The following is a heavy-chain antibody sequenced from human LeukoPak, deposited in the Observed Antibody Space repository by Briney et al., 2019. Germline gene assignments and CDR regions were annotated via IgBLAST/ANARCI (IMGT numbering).Heavy chain of an antibody. CDR1: GGSISSGDYY. Sequence: SETLSLTCTVSGGSISSGDYYWSWIRQPPGKGLEWIGYIYYSGSTYYNPSLKSRVTISVDTSKNQFSLKLSSVTAADTAVYYCARETIMGYSYGFDYWGQRTLVTVSS. CDR2: IYYSGST. J-gene: IGHJ4*02. CDR3: ARETIMGYSYGFDY. V-gene: IGHV4-30-4*01. D-gene: IGHD5-18*01.